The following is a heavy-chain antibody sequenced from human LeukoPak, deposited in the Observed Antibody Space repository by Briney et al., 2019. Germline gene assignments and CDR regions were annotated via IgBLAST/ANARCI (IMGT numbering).Heavy chain of an antibody. V-gene: IGHV3-9*01. Sequence: PGRSLRLSCAASGFTFDDYAMHWVRQAPGKGLEWVSGISWNSGSIGYADSVKGRFTISRDNAKNSLYLQMNSLRAEDTALYYCAKGGPNAYSSSSRRGYFDYWGQGTLVTVSS. CDR1: GFTFDDYA. J-gene: IGHJ4*02. CDR2: ISWNSGSI. D-gene: IGHD6-13*01. CDR3: AKGGPNAYSSSSRRGYFDY.